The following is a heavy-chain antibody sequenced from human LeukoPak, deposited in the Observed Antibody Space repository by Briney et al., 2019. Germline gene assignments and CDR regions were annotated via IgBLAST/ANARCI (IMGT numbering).Heavy chain of an antibody. CDR3: ARDRWIQLRYYFDY. CDR1: GYTFTSYG. V-gene: IGHV1-18*01. Sequence: ASVKVSCKASGYTFTSYGISWVRQAPGQGLEWMGWISAYNGNTNYAQKLQGRVTMTRDTSISTAYMELSRLRSDDTAVYYCARDRWIQLRYYFDYWGQGTLVTVSS. J-gene: IGHJ4*02. D-gene: IGHD5-18*01. CDR2: ISAYNGNT.